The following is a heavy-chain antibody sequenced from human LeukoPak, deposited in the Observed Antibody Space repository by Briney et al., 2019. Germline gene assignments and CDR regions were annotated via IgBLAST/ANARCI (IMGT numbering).Heavy chain of an antibody. CDR3: ANLRYCSGGSCYSGAFDI. CDR2: ISFSGANS. Sequence: GGSLRLSCAASGFTFSDSAMTWVRQAPGKGLDWVSLISFSGANSYYADSVKGRFTISRDNSKDTLFLQMNSLRAEDTAVYYCANLRYCSGGSCYSGAFDIWGQGTIVTVSS. CDR1: GFTFSDSA. J-gene: IGHJ3*02. V-gene: IGHV3-23*01. D-gene: IGHD2-15*01.